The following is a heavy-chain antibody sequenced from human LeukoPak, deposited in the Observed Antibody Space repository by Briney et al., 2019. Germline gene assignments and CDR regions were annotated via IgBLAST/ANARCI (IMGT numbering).Heavy chain of an antibody. CDR2: ISSSSSYI. D-gene: IGHD6-13*01. J-gene: IGHJ4*02. V-gene: IGHV3-21*01. Sequence: GGSLRLSCAASGFTFSSYSMNWVRQAPGKGLEWVSSISSSSSYIYYADSVEGRFTISRDNAKNSLYLQMNSLRAEDTAVYYCARDSSSWYGLAYYFDYWGQGTLVTVSS. CDR1: GFTFSSYS. CDR3: ARDSSSWYGLAYYFDY.